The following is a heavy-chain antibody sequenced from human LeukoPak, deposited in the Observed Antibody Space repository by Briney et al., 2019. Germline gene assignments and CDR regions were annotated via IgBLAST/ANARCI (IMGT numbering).Heavy chain of an antibody. Sequence: PGGSLRLSCAASGFTFDDYATHWVRQAPGKGLEWVSGISWNSGSIGYADSVKGRFTISRDNAKNSLYLQMNSLRAEDTALYYCARYTGYSISGPTDYWGQGTLVTVSS. V-gene: IGHV3-9*01. CDR2: ISWNSGSI. D-gene: IGHD6-13*01. CDR3: ARYTGYSISGPTDY. J-gene: IGHJ4*02. CDR1: GFTFDDYA.